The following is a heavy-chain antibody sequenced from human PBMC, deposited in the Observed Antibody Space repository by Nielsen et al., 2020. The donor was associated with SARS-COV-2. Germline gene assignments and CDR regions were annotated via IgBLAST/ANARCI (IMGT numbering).Heavy chain of an antibody. CDR3: AKGKGIAAAGPLLLDY. Sequence: GASLKTSCAASGSTFDDYAMHWVRQAPGKVLEWVSGISWNSGSIGYADSVKGRFTISRDNAKNSLYLQMNSLRAEDTALYYCAKGKGIAAAGPLLLDYWGQGTLVTVSS. D-gene: IGHD6-13*01. V-gene: IGHV3-9*01. J-gene: IGHJ4*02. CDR2: ISWNSGSI. CDR1: GSTFDDYA.